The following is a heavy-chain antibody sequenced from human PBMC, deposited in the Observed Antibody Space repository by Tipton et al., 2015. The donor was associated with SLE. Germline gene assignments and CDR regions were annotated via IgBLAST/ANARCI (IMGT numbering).Heavy chain of an antibody. Sequence: SLRLSCAASGFIFSAYHMSWVRQAPGKGPEWVSVIYSGDRSTHFVDSVKGRFTISRDNSKSTLYLQMNSLRADDTAVYYCARARLGIQAEFYFDYWGQGILVTVSS. CDR1: GFIFSAYH. CDR3: ARARLGIQAEFYFDY. V-gene: IGHV3-23*03. J-gene: IGHJ4*02. CDR2: IYSGDRST. D-gene: IGHD7-27*01.